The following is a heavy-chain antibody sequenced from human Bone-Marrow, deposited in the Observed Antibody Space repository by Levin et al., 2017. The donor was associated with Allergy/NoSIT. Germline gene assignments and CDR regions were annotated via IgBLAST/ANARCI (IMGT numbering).Heavy chain of an antibody. CDR3: ARDLTIFGVVIIYGMDV. CDR2: ISAYNGNT. J-gene: IGHJ6*02. CDR1: GYTFTSYG. D-gene: IGHD3-3*01. V-gene: IGHV1-18*01. Sequence: AGGSLRLSCKASGYTFTSYGISWVRQAPGQGLEWMGWISAYNGNTKYAQKLQGRVTMTTDTSTSTAYMELRSLRSDDTAVYYCARDLTIFGVVIIYGMDVWGQGTTVTVSS.